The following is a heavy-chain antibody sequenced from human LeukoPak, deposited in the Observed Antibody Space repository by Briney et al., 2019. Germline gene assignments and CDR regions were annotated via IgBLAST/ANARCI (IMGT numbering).Heavy chain of an antibody. CDR2: IHPSGML. CDR1: GASFNSDDQY. D-gene: IGHD3-22*01. J-gene: IGHJ4*02. V-gene: IGHV4-31*03. CDR3: SRGLDSRKLGY. Sequence: TTSETLSLTCTVSGASFNSDDQYWNWIRQSPGKGLEWIGSIHPSGMLYNNPSLESRVTMSRDTSKNQFSLNLNSVTAADMAVYFCSRGLDSRKLGYWGQGILVTVSS.